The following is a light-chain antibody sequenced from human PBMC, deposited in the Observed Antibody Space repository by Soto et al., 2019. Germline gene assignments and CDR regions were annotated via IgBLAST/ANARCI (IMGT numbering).Light chain of an antibody. CDR1: SSDTGDSNY. CDR2: EVS. V-gene: IGLV2-8*01. Sequence: VLTQPPSASGSPGQSVTISCSGTSSDTGDSNYVSWYQQHPGKAPKLMIYEVSKRPSGVPDRFSGSKSGNTASLTVSGLQAEDEADYYCSSYAGSDNYVFGTGTKVTVL. CDR3: SSYAGSDNYV. J-gene: IGLJ1*01.